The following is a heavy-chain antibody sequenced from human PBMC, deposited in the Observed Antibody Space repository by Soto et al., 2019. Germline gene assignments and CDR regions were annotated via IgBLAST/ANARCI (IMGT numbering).Heavy chain of an antibody. CDR2: ISSSSSTI. CDR1: GFTFSSYS. J-gene: IGHJ4*02. CDR3: ARDKARIAEYYFDY. D-gene: IGHD6-13*01. V-gene: IGHV3-48*02. Sequence: EVQLVESGGGLVQPGGSLRLSCAASGFTFSSYSMNWVRQAPGKGLEWVSYISSSSSTIYYADSVKGSFTISRDNAKNSLYLQMNSLRDEDTAVYYCARDKARIAEYYFDYWGQGTLVTVSS.